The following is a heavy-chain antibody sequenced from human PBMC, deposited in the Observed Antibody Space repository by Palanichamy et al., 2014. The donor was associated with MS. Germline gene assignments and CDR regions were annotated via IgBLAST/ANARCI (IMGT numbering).Heavy chain of an antibody. CDR3: AGYCGGGTCYSGDGY. D-gene: IGHD2-15*01. CDR2: ISVDNGNT. CDR1: GYTFYNYD. V-gene: IGHV1-18*01. J-gene: IGHJ4*02. Sequence: QVQLVQSGDEVKRLGASVKVSCKASGYTFYNYDIIWVRQAPGQGLEWMGWISVDNGNTNYAQKLQGRVTMTTDRSTSTAYMELRSLRSDDTAVYYCAGYCGGGTCYSGDGYWGQGTLATVSS.